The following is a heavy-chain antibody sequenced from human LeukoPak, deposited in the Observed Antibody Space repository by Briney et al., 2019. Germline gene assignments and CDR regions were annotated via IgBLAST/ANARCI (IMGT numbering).Heavy chain of an antibody. CDR1: GFTFSSSA. V-gene: IGHV3-23*01. J-gene: IGHJ4*02. D-gene: IGHD4-17*01. CDR2: VSASGGST. Sequence: AGGSLRLSCAVSGFTFSSSAVNWVRQAPGEGLEWVSTVSASGGSTYYADSVKRRFTISRDNSKNTLYREMNSLRPEDTAVYYWAREMSAPQPYGLDYWGQGTLVTVSS. CDR3: AREMSAPQPYGLDY.